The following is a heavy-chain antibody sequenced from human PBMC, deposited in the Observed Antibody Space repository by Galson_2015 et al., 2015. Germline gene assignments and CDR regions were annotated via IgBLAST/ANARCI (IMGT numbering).Heavy chain of an antibody. J-gene: IGHJ5*02. D-gene: IGHD2-15*01. Sequence: SLRLSCAASGFTFSDYYMSWIRQAPGKGLEWVSYISNSSSYTNYADSVKGRFTISRDNAKNSLYLQMNSLRAEDTAVYYCAREGLSGGAGGFDLWGQGTLVTVSS. CDR1: GFTFSDYY. CDR2: ISNSSSYT. CDR3: AREGLSGGAGGFDL. V-gene: IGHV3-11*06.